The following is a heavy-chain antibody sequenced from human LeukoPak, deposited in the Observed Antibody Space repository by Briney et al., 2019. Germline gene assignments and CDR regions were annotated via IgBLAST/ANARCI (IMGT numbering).Heavy chain of an antibody. Sequence: PGGSLRLSCAASGLTFSDHYMDWVRQAPGKGLVWVSRINSDGRSTDYAASVKGRFTISRDNAKNTLYLQMNSLRAEDTAVYYCAGGGDSSSWYHWFDPWGQGTLVAVSS. CDR2: INSDGRST. V-gene: IGHV3-74*01. D-gene: IGHD6-13*01. J-gene: IGHJ5*02. CDR3: AGGGDSSSWYHWFDP. CDR1: GLTFSDHY.